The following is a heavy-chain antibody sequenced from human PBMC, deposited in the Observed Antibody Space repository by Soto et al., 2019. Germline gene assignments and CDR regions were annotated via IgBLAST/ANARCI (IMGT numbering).Heavy chain of an antibody. V-gene: IGHV1-18*01. D-gene: IGHD6-19*01. CDR1: GYTFTSYS. CDR2: VNAYNGNT. CDR3: AREAVSGRTGFDY. Sequence: ASVKVSCKASGYTFTSYSIIWLRQAPGKGLEWMGWVNAYNGNTNYAQKFQGRVTMTTDTSTSTAYMELRSLRSDDTAVYYCAREAVSGRTGFDYWGQGTLVTVS. J-gene: IGHJ4*02.